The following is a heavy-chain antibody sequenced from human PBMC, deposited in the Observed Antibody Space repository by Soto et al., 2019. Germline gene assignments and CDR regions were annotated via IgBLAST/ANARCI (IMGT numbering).Heavy chain of an antibody. Sequence: PGGSLRLSCAASGFTFSSYAMSWVRQAPGKGLEWVSAISGSGGSTYYADSVKGRFTISRDNSKNTLYLQMNSLRAEDTAVYYCANVVDSEAAAVWGMDVWGQGTTVTVSS. V-gene: IGHV3-23*01. CDR2: ISGSGGST. CDR1: GFTFSSYA. D-gene: IGHD6-13*01. J-gene: IGHJ6*02. CDR3: ANVVDSEAAAVWGMDV.